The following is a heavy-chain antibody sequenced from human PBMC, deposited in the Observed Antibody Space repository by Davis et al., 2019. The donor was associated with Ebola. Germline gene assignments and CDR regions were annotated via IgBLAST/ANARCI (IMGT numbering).Heavy chain of an antibody. CDR1: GYTFTSYW. D-gene: IGHD1-1*01. V-gene: IGHV5-51*01. Sequence: KVSCKGSGYTFTSYWIGWVRQMTGRGLQWMGIIYPADSDIIYSPSFQGQITISADRSIDTAYLQWSSLKASDTAIYYCALLPYRSSWNDGFDFWGQGTMVTVSS. J-gene: IGHJ3*01. CDR3: ALLPYRSSWNDGFDF. CDR2: IYPADSDI.